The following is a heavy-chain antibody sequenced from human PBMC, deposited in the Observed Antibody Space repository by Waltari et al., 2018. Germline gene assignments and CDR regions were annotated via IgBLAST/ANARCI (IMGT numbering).Heavy chain of an antibody. Sequence: EEELVESGGGLVQPGGSLRLSCAASGFTFSSDWMGWVRQAPGKGLEWVANIKQDASEKHYVDSLKGRITVSRDNAKNSLYLDMDSLRAEDTAVYYCARGRLWGFDLWGQGTLVTVSS. V-gene: IGHV3-7*04. D-gene: IGHD3-16*01. CDR1: GFTFSSDW. CDR2: IKQDASEK. CDR3: ARGRLWGFDL. J-gene: IGHJ4*02.